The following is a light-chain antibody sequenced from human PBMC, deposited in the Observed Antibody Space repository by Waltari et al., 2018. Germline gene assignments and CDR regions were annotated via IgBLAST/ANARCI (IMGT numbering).Light chain of an antibody. CDR3: QQYDDLPPFT. J-gene: IGKJ3*01. Sequence: DIQMSQSPSSLSASLGYRVTITCQASQDISVFLNWYQQKPGEAPNLLIYDASILQAGVPSRFSGGGSGTDFTLTISSLQPEDVATYYCQQYDDLPPFTFGPGTKVDLK. CDR1: QDISVF. CDR2: DAS. V-gene: IGKV1-33*01.